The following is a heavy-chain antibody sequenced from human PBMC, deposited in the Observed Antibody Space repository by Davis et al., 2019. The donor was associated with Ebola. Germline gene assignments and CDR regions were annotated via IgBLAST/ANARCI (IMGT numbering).Heavy chain of an antibody. J-gene: IGHJ6*02. CDR3: VAQGHISYYYGMDV. V-gene: IGHV4-39*01. Sequence: SETLSLTCSVSGGSITSSSYYWGWIRQPPGKGLEWIGNIYFSGTTYYKPSLRGRVTISVDTSKNQFSLKLDSVTAADTAVYYCVAQGHISYYYGMDVWGQGTTVTVSS. CDR1: GGSITSSSYY. CDR2: IYFSGTT.